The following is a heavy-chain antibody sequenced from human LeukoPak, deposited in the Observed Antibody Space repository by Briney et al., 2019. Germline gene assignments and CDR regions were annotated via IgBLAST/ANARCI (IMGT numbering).Heavy chain of an antibody. J-gene: IGHJ4*02. CDR1: GYNFPTYW. V-gene: IGHV5-51*01. CDR2: IYPGDSET. CDR3: ARKSRADY. Sequence: PGESLEISRQGSGYNFPTYWIGRVRQLPGKGLEWMGIIYPGDSETRYSPSFQGQVTISADKSISTAYLQWSRLKAPDTAMYYCARKSRADYWGQGTLVTVSS.